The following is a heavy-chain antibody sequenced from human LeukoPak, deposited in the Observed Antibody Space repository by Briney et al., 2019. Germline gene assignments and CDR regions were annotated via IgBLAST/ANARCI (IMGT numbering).Heavy chain of an antibody. CDR2: ISGSGTTT. J-gene: IGHJ6*03. V-gene: IGHV3-23*01. CDR3: ARPSDHYYYYFYMDV. CDR1: GFTFRSYG. Sequence: PGGSLRLSCAASGFTFRSYGMSWVRQAPGKGLEWVSIISGSGTTTDYADSVKGRFTISRDNSKNTLYLQMNSLRIEDAGVYYCARPSDHYYYYFYMDVWGQGTTVTVSS.